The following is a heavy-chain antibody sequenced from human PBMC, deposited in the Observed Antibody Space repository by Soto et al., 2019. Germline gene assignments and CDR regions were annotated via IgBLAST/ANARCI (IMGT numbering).Heavy chain of an antibody. D-gene: IGHD3-3*01. J-gene: IGHJ4*02. V-gene: IGHV3-9*01. CDR1: GLKFDDFA. CDR3: AKGRYDFWSPYYFDS. Sequence: GGSLRLSCVGTGLKFDDFAMHWVRQAPGKGLEWVSGITWNSRVLAYADSVKGRFTISRDNARNSLYLQMDSLRDEDTALYYCAKGRYDFWSPYYFDSWGQGTLVTVSS. CDR2: ITWNSRVL.